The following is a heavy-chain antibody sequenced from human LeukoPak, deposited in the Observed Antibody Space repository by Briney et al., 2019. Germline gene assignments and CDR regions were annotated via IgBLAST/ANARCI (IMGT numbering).Heavy chain of an antibody. D-gene: IGHD3-22*01. CDR3: ARLPYYDSSGYYSPFDY. CDR1: GFIFDEYA. Sequence: GGSLRLSCAASGFIFDEYAMHWVRQAPGKGLGWVSGISWKSGNIVHVGSVKGRFTISRDNAKHSLYLQMNSLRAEDTALYYCARLPYYDSSGYYSPFDYWGQGTLVTVSS. V-gene: IGHV3-9*01. CDR2: ISWKSGNI. J-gene: IGHJ4*02.